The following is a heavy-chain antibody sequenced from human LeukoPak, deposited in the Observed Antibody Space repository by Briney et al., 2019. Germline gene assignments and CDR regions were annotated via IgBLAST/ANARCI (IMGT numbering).Heavy chain of an antibody. D-gene: IGHD5-12*01. Sequence: ASVKVSSKASGYTFTSYGISWVRQAPGQGLEWMGIINPSGGSTSYAQKFQGRVTVARDTSTSTVYMELSSLRSEDTAMYYCAREGEIGYDLSDYWGQGTLVTVSS. CDR2: INPSGGST. CDR1: GYTFTSYG. J-gene: IGHJ4*02. CDR3: AREGEIGYDLSDY. V-gene: IGHV1-46*01.